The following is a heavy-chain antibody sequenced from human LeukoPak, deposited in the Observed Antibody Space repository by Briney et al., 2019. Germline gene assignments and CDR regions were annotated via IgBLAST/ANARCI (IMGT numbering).Heavy chain of an antibody. CDR3: ARQWYSSGFNWFDP. CDR1: GGSIRSYY. V-gene: IGHV4-59*08. D-gene: IGHD6-19*01. CDR2: IYDSGTT. J-gene: IGHJ5*02. Sequence: SETLTLTCTVSGGSIRSYYWRWIRQPPGKGLEWIGYIYDSGTTNYNPSLKSRVTISVDTSKNQFSLKLSSVTAADTAVYYCARQWYSSGFNWFDPCGRGTLVTVSS.